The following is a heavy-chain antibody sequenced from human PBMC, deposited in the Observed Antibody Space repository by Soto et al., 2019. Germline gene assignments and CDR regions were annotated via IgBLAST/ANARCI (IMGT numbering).Heavy chain of an antibody. CDR2: IYYSGST. Sequence: HSXTLSLTCTDSGGAISSYYWSWIRQPPGKGLEWIAYIYYSGSTYYNPSLKSRVTISVDTSKNQFSLKLSSVTAADTAVYYCARGPGNPWGQGTLVTVSS. CDR3: ARGPGNP. V-gene: IGHV4-59*12. CDR1: GGAISSYY. J-gene: IGHJ5*02.